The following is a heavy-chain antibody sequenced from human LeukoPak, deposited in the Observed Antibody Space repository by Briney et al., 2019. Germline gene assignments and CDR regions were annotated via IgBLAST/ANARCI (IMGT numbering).Heavy chain of an antibody. V-gene: IGHV1-8*01. Sequence: ASVKVSCKASGYTFTSYDINWVRQATGQGLEWMGWMNPNSGNTGYAQKFQGRATMTRNTSISTAYMELSSLRAEDTAVYYCARGKWDAAFDYWGQGTLVTVSS. CDR1: GYTFTSYD. CDR3: ARGKWDAAFDY. J-gene: IGHJ4*02. D-gene: IGHD1-26*01. CDR2: MNPNSGNT.